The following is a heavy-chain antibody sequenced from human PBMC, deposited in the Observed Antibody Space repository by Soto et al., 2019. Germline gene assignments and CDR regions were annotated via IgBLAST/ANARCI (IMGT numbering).Heavy chain of an antibody. J-gene: IGHJ4*02. Sequence: SETLSLTCTVSGGSISSGGYYWSWIRQHPGKGLEWIGYIYYSGSTYYNPSLKSRVTISVDTSKNQFSLKLSSVTAADTAVYYCASWGAAEAGPTTFDYWGQGTLVTVSS. D-gene: IGHD6-13*01. CDR3: ASWGAAEAGPTTFDY. CDR1: GGSISSGGYY. CDR2: IYYSGST. V-gene: IGHV4-31*03.